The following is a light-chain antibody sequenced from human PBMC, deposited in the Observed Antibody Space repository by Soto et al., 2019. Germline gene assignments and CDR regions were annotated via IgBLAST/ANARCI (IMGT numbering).Light chain of an antibody. CDR3: LQDYNYPLT. Sequence: IQMSQSPSSLSASVLGRVTITCLASQSVRNNVNWYQQKPGKAPKLLISTASSLQSGVPSRFSGSGSGTDFTLTISSLQPEDFATYYCLQDYNYPLTFGGGTKVDIK. CDR2: TAS. CDR1: QSVRNN. J-gene: IGKJ4*01. V-gene: IGKV1-6*01.